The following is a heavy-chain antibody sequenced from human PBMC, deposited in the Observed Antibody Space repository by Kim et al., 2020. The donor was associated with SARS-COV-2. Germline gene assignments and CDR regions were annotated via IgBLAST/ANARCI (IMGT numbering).Heavy chain of an antibody. J-gene: IGHJ6*02. V-gene: IGHV3-21*01. Sequence: GGSLRLSCAASGFTFSSYSMNWVRQAPGKGLEWVSSISSSSSYIYYADSVKGRFTISRDNAKNSLYLQMNSLRAEDTAVYYCARDDVRKLLWFGETSYYGMDVWGQGTTVTVSS. D-gene: IGHD3-10*01. CDR1: GFTFSSYS. CDR2: ISSSSSYI. CDR3: ARDDVRKLLWFGETSYYGMDV.